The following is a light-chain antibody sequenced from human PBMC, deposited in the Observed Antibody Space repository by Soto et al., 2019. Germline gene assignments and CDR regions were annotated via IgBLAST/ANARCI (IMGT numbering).Light chain of an antibody. CDR1: SSDVGTYNY. CDR3: SSYAGSNNLV. CDR2: AVS. V-gene: IGLV2-8*01. J-gene: IGLJ2*01. Sequence: QSVLTQPPSASGSPGQSVTISCTGTSSDVGTYNYVSWYQQHPGKAPKLMIYAVSERPSGVPDRFSGSKSGNTASLTVSGLQAEDEADYYCSSYAGSNNLVFGGGTQLTVL.